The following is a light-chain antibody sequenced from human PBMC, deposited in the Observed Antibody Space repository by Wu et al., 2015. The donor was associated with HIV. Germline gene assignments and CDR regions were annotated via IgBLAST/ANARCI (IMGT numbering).Light chain of an antibody. CDR3: QQYATSPPLT. CDR1: QSVISNY. J-gene: IGKJ4*01. V-gene: IGKV3-20*01. CDR2: GAS. Sequence: EIVLTQSPGTLSLSPGERATVSCRASQSVISNYLAWYQQKPGQPPRLLIYGASRRVTGIPDRFSGSGSGTDFTLTIGRLEPEDFAVYYCQQYATSPPLTFGGGTKVRSN.